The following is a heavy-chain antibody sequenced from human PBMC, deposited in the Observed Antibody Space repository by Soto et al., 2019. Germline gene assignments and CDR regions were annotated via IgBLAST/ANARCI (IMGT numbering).Heavy chain of an antibody. CDR3: APQLLRSVNDFEY. J-gene: IGHJ4*02. CDR2: ISGSGGNT. D-gene: IGHD4-17*01. CDR1: GFTFSTFA. Sequence: EGQMLESGGGLVQPGGSLRLSGATSGFTFSTFALSWVRQAPGKGLEWVAAISGSGGNTHYADSVKGRFTISRDNSKSILYLQMTSLGSEDAADYYCAPQLLRSVNDFEYWGQGTRVTVSS. V-gene: IGHV3-23*01.